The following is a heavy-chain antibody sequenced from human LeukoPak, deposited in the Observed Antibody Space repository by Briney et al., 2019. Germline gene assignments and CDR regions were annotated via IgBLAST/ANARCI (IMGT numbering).Heavy chain of an antibody. CDR2: MNPNSGNT. CDR3: VGIAVAATFDY. V-gene: IGHV1-8*01. CDR1: GYTFTSYD. J-gene: IGHJ4*02. D-gene: IGHD6-19*01. Sequence: GASVKVSCKASGYTFTSYDINWVRQATGQGLEWMGWMNPNSGNTGYAQKFQGRVTMTRDTSISTAYMELSSLRSEDTAVYYCVGIAVAATFDYWGQGTLVTVSS.